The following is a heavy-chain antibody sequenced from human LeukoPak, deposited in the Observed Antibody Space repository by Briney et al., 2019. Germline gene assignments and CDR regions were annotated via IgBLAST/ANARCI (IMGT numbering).Heavy chain of an antibody. CDR3: ARARAGHFDY. J-gene: IGHJ4*02. Sequence: SETLSLTCAVYGGSFSGYYWSWIRQPPGKGLEWIGEINHSGSTNYNPSLKSRVTISVDTSKNQSSLKLSSVTAADTAVYYCARARAGHFDYWGQGTLVTVSS. CDR2: INHSGST. CDR1: GGSFSGYY. V-gene: IGHV4-34*01.